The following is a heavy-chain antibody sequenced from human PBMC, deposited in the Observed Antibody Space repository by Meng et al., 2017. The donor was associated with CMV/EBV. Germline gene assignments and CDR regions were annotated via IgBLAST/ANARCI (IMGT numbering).Heavy chain of an antibody. CDR2: ISAYNGNT. J-gene: IGHJ2*01. V-gene: IGHV1-18*01. CDR1: GYTFTRYG. D-gene: IGHD3-10*01. CDR3: ARDPLFGGGGRFDL. Sequence: QVQLVPSGAEVKKPGASVKAPCKASGYTFTRYGISWLRQAPGQGLGWMGWISAYNGNTNYAQKLQGRVTMTTDTSTSTAYMELRSLRSDDTAVYYCARDPLFGGGGRFDLWGRGTLVTVSS.